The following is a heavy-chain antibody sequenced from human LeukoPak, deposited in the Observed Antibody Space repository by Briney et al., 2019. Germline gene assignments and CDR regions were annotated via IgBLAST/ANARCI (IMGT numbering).Heavy chain of an antibody. J-gene: IGHJ3*02. CDR2: IYYSGST. D-gene: IGHD4-11*01. CDR1: GGSISSSSYY. V-gene: IGHV4-39*07. Sequence: PSETLSLTCTVSGGSISSSSYYWGWIRQPPGKGLEWIGSIYYSGSTYYNPSLKSRVTISVDTSKNQFSLKLSSVTAADTAVYYCARRNDYSTHDAFDIWGQGTMVTVSS. CDR3: ARRNDYSTHDAFDI.